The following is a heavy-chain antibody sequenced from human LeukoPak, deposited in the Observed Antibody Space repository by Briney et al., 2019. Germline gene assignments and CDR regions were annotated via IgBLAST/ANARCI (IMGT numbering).Heavy chain of an antibody. J-gene: IGHJ5*02. D-gene: IGHD2-15*01. CDR3: ARSGLLKLDNWFDP. Sequence: SETLSLTCAVYGGSFSGYYWSWIRQPPGKGLEWIGEINHSGSTNYNPSLKSRVTISVDTSKNQFSLKLSSVTAADTAVYYCARSGLLKLDNWFDPWGQGTLVTVSS. CDR2: INHSGST. CDR1: GGSFSGYY. V-gene: IGHV4-34*01.